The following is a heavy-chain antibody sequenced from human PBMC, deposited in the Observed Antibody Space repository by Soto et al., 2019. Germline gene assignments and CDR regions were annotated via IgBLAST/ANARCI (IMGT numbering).Heavy chain of an antibody. D-gene: IGHD3-22*01. J-gene: IGHJ4*02. CDR1: GASVSSGDYY. V-gene: IGHV4-61*03. CDR2: IYFSGAT. CDR3: VRVNADDSSGYFLAY. Sequence: QVQLQEAGPGLVKPSQTLALNCSVSGASVSSGDYYWSWIRQPPGKGLEWIGYIYFSGATSYAPSLTRRVSISIDTSHECFFLKIKSVTAADTAFYYCVRVNADDSSGYFLAYWGQGLLVSVSS.